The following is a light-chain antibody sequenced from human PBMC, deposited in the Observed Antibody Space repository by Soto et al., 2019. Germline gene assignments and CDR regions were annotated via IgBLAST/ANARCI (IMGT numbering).Light chain of an antibody. J-gene: IGKJ1*01. Sequence: DIQMTQSPSSLSASVGDRVTITCRASQSISTSLNWYQQKPGQAPKLLIFAASSLQGGAPSRFSGSGSGTDFTLTISRLQPEDFATYDCHQSYSPPQTFCQGTKVEMK. CDR1: QSISTS. V-gene: IGKV1-39*01. CDR2: AAS. CDR3: HQSYSPPQT.